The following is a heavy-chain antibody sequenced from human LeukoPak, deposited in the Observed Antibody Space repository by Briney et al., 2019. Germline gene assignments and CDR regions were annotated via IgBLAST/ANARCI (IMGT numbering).Heavy chain of an antibody. D-gene: IGHD5-18*01. Sequence: TGGSLRLSCATSGFTFRNDWVTWVRQAPGQGLEWVSTISASGGHTYYADSVRGRFTISRDNSKNTLYLQMNDLRAEDTAIYYCAKRVQLTYWGQGTLVTVSS. V-gene: IGHV3-23*01. J-gene: IGHJ4*02. CDR1: GFTFRNDW. CDR2: ISASGGHT. CDR3: AKRVQLTY.